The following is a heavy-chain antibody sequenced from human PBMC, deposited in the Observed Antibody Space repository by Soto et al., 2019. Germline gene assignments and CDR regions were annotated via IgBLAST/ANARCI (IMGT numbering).Heavy chain of an antibody. J-gene: IGHJ4*02. CDR3: ATAEVDY. Sequence: GGSLRLSCAASGFTFGDYWMHWVRQPPGKGPEWVSRMTGDGRTTQYADSVKGRFTASRDNAKSTLYLQMNSLRAEETAVYYCATAEVDYWGRGTMVTVYS. CDR2: MTGDGRTT. CDR1: GFTFGDYW. V-gene: IGHV3-74*03.